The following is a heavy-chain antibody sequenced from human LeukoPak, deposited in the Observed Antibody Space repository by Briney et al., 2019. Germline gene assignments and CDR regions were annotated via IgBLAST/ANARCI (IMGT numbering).Heavy chain of an antibody. J-gene: IGHJ6*03. V-gene: IGHV4-59*10. Sequence: SETLSLTCAVYGGSFSPYYWSWIRQPAGKGLEWIGRIYTSGSTNYNPSLKSRVTISVDTSKNQFSLKLSSVTAADTAVYYCARVYGGNSDGGYYYYYMDVWGKGTTVTISS. D-gene: IGHD4-23*01. CDR3: ARVYGGNSDGGYYYYYMDV. CDR1: GGSFSPYY. CDR2: IYTSGST.